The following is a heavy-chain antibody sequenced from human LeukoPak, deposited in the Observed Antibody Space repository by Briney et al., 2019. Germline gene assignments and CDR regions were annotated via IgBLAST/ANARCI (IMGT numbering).Heavy chain of an antibody. J-gene: IGHJ4*02. CDR2: ISGSGGST. V-gene: IGHV3-23*01. Sequence: PGGSLRLSCAASEFSVGSNYMTWVRQAPGKGLEWVSAISGSGGSTYYADSVKGRFTISRDNSKNTLYLQMNSLRAEDTAVYYCAIMWEQGGYFDYWGQGTLVTVSS. CDR3: AIMWEQGGYFDY. D-gene: IGHD1-26*01. CDR1: EFSVGSNY.